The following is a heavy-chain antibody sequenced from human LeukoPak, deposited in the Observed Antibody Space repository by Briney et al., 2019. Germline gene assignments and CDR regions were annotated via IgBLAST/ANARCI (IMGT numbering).Heavy chain of an antibody. CDR2: IIPIFGTA. CDR3: ALVAGNQFDY. J-gene: IGHJ4*02. V-gene: IGHV1-69*06. CDR1: GCTFSSYA. Sequence: SVKVSCKASGCTFSSYAISWVRQAPGQGLDWMGGIIPIFGTANYAQKFQGRVTITADKSTSTAYMELSSLRSEDTAVYYCALVAGNQFDYWGQGTLVTVSS. D-gene: IGHD6-19*01.